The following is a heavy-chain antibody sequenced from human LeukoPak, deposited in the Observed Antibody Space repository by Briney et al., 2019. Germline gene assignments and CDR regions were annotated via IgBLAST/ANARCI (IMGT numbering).Heavy chain of an antibody. CDR1: GFTFSSYA. D-gene: IGHD6-13*01. CDR2: ISGSGGST. CDR3: AKDRLRAIIAAAHLGY. V-gene: IGHV3-23*01. J-gene: IGHJ4*02. Sequence: PGGSLRLSCAASGFTFSSYAMSWVRQAPGKGLEWVSAISGSGGSTYYADSVKGRFTISRDNSKNTLYLQMNSLRAEDTAVYYCAKDRLRAIIAAAHLGYWGQGTLVTVSS.